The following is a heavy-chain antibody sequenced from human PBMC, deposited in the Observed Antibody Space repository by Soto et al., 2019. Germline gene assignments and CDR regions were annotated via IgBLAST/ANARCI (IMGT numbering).Heavy chain of an antibody. Sequence: GGSLRLSCAASGFTVSSNYMSWVRQAPGKGLEWVSVIYSGGSTYYADSVKGRLTISSHNPKNTLYLQMISLRAEDTAVYYWAREVSIAARPYYYYYMDVWGKGTTVTVSS. CDR1: GFTVSSNY. CDR3: AREVSIAARPYYYYYMDV. CDR2: IYSGGST. J-gene: IGHJ6*03. D-gene: IGHD6-6*01. V-gene: IGHV3-53*04.